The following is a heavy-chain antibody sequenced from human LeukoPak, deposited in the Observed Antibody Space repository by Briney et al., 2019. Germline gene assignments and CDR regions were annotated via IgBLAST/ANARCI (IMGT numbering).Heavy chain of an antibody. CDR3: ARVTEYYGSGRRHNYYSYYMEV. Sequence: SDTLSLTCSVYGGSFSGYYWSWIRQPPGKGLEWIGEINHSGSTNYNPSLKSRVTISVDTSKNQFSLKLSSVTAADTAVYYCARVTEYYGSGRRHNYYSYYMEVWGKGTPVTISS. J-gene: IGHJ6*03. V-gene: IGHV4-34*01. CDR1: GGSFSGYY. D-gene: IGHD3-10*01. CDR2: INHSGST.